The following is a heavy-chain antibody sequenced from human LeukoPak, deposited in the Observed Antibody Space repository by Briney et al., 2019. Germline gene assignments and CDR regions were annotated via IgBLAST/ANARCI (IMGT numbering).Heavy chain of an antibody. CDR1: GFTFSSYG. D-gene: IGHD3-22*01. CDR2: ISYDGSNK. CDR3: AKGGGMIVGGDAFDI. J-gene: IGHJ3*02. Sequence: PGRSLRLSCAASGFTFSSYGMHWVRQAPGKGLEWVAVISYDGSNKYYADSVKGRFTISRDNSKNTLYLQMNSLRAEDTAVYYCAKGGGMIVGGDAFDIWGQGTMVTVSS. V-gene: IGHV3-30*18.